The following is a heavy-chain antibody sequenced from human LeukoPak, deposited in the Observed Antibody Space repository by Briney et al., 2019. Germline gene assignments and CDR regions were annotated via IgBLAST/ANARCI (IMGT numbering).Heavy chain of an antibody. J-gene: IGHJ5*02. V-gene: IGHV3-7*01. CDR2: IKQDGSEK. D-gene: IGHD3-10*01. CDR1: GFTFSSYW. Sequence: PGGSLRLSCAASGFTFSSYWMSWVRQAPGKGLEWVANIKQDGSEKYYVDSVKGRFTISRDNAKNSLYLQMNSLRAEDTAVYYCARGFLRGAFSNWFDPWGQGTLVTVSS. CDR3: ARGFLRGAFSNWFDP.